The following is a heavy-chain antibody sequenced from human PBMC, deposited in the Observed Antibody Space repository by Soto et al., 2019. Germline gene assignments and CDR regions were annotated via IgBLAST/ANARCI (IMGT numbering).Heavy chain of an antibody. CDR1: CGSISSGSYY. CDR3: VRVEEAGRNYYDSSGYYLFDY. D-gene: IGHD3-22*01. V-gene: IGHV4-31*03. Sequence: SETLSLTCTVSCGSISSGSYYWSWIRQHPGKGLEWIGYIYYSGSTYYNPSLKSRVTISVDTSKNQFSLKLSSVTAADTAVYYCVRVEEAGRNYYDSSGYYLFDYWGQGTLVTVSS. CDR2: IYYSGST. J-gene: IGHJ4*02.